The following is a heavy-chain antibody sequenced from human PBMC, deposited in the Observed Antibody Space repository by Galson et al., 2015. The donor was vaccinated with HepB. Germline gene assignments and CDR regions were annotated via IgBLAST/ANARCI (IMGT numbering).Heavy chain of an antibody. CDR3: ARGGGGSFFAY. CDR2: IGAGGSST. Sequence: LRLSCAASGFTFRSYAMTWVRQAPGKGLEWVSTIGAGGSSTNYADSVKGRFTISRDNSKNTVYLQMNSLRAEDTALYYCARGGGGSFFAYWGQGTLVTVSS. V-gene: IGHV3-23*01. CDR1: GFTFRSYA. D-gene: IGHD3-10*01. J-gene: IGHJ4*02.